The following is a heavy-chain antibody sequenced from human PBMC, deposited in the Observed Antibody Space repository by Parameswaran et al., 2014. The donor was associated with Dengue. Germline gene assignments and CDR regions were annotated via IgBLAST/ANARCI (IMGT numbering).Heavy chain of an antibody. CDR3: AGRPNIVVLPAALREYYFDY. CDR2: IIPIFETT. D-gene: IGHD2-2*01. Sequence: WVRQAPGQGLEWMGGIIPIFETTKYAQKFQDRFTIVADSSTSTAFMELSNLTSGDTAVYYCAGRPNIVVLPAALREYYFDYWGHGTLVTVSS. J-gene: IGHJ4*01. V-gene: IGHV1-69*01.